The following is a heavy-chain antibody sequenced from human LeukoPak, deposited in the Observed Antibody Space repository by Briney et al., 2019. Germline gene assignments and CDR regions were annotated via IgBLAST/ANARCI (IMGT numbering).Heavy chain of an antibody. V-gene: IGHV3-23*01. CDR3: AKDRGYYVDTGTINF. D-gene: IGHD2-15*01. Sequence: PGGSLRLSCAASGLSFGAHAMHWVRQAPGMGLEWVSGVGGGGQRTHYADSVKGRFTISRDKSKNTLYLQMNSLRAEDTAVYYCAKDRGYYVDTGTINFWGQGTLVTVSS. CDR1: GLSFGAHA. CDR2: VGGGGQRT. J-gene: IGHJ4*02.